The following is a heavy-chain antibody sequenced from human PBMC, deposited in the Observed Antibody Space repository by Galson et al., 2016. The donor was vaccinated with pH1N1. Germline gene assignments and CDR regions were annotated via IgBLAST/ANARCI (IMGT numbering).Heavy chain of an antibody. J-gene: IGHJ4*02. V-gene: IGHV3-48*04. D-gene: IGHD6-25*01. CDR1: GFAFGEHS. CDR2: MNINGNTM. Sequence: SLRLSCAASGFAFGEHSLNWVRQTPGKRLEWLAYMNINGNTMYYSDSVKGRFTMSRDNAKNLLFLQMNSLKTEDTATYYCASGGSTSFDYWGQGTLVVVSS. CDR3: ASGGSTSFDY.